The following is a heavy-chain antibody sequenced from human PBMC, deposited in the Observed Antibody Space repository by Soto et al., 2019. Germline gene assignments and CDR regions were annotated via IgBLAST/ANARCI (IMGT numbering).Heavy chain of an antibody. V-gene: IGHV3-23*01. D-gene: IGHD6-13*01. CDR2: ISGSGGST. CDR1: GFTFSSYA. CDR3: ALGSSSSRRYYYYGMDV. Sequence: EVQLLESGGGLVQPGGSLRLSCAASGFTFSSYAMSWVRKAPGKGLEWVSAISGSGGSTYYADSVKGRFTISRDNSKNTLYLQMNSLRAEDTAVYYCALGSSSSRRYYYYGMDVWGQGTTVTVSS. J-gene: IGHJ6*02.